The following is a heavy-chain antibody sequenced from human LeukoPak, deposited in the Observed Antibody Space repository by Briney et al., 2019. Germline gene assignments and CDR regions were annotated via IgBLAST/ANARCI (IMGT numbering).Heavy chain of an antibody. CDR2: ISGSGGGT. CDR3: AKAGTPGSGSYFYYYGMDV. V-gene: IGHV3-23*01. CDR1: GFTFSSYA. Sequence: GGSLRLSCAASGFTFSSYAMSWVRQAPGKGLEWVSAISGSGGGTYYADSVKGRFTISRDNSKNTLYLQMNSLRAEDTAVYYCAKAGTPGSGSYFYYYGMDVWGQGTTVTVSS. D-gene: IGHD1-26*01. J-gene: IGHJ6*02.